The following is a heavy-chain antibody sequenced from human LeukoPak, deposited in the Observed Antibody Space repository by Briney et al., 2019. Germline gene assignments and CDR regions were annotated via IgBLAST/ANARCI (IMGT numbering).Heavy chain of an antibody. D-gene: IGHD3-22*01. J-gene: IGHJ3*02. CDR3: ARDPHKFDSSGYYPDAFDI. CDR1: GXTFSRNW. CDR2: INSDGSST. V-gene: IGHV3-74*01. Sequence: GGSLRLSCAASGXTFSRNWMHWVRQGPGKGLVWVSRINSDGSSTTYADSVRGRFTISRDNAKNTLYLQMNSLRGEDTAVYYCARDPHKFDSSGYYPDAFDIWGQGTMVTVSS.